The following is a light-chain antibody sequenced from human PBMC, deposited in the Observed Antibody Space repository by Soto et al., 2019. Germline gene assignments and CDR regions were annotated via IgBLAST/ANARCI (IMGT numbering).Light chain of an antibody. CDR2: AAC. CDR1: PSVSSRY. J-gene: IGKJ1*01. V-gene: IGKV3-20*01. Sequence: VLTLSPGTVSLSPGERAPLSCRASPSVSSRYLAWYRQNPGPRPLLLVDAACTSATGTPDRGSGSGSEIDFTLSSSKLEDVDIYVCYWQQYCTPCTFGQGTKVDIK. CDR3: QQYCTPCT.